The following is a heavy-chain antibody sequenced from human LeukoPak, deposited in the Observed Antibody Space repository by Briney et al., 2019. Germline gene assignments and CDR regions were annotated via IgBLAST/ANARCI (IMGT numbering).Heavy chain of an antibody. CDR3: VRGVGGEYFYFDR. CDR2: IYHSGAA. CDR1: GDSISSDGHS. V-gene: IGHV4-30-4*07. D-gene: IGHD1-26*01. Sequence: TLSLTCGVSGDSISSDGHSWSWIRQPPGKGLEWVGYIYHSGAAYHNPSLKSRLALSVDTSNNQFSLRLRSVTAADTAVYYCVRGVGGEYFYFDRWGQGALVTVSA. J-gene: IGHJ4*02.